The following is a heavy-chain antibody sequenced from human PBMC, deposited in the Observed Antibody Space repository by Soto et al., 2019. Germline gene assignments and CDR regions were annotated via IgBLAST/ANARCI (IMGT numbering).Heavy chain of an antibody. CDR2: VHHTGST. Sequence: PSETLSLTCSVSAGSITGHYWSCMRQPPGKGLEWIGCVHHTGSTDLNPSLKSRVTISVDTSKNQFSLKLGSVTAADTALDFCARGRFYFDNWGQGTLVTVSS. CDR3: ARGRFYFDN. CDR1: AGSITGHY. V-gene: IGHV4-59*11. J-gene: IGHJ4*02.